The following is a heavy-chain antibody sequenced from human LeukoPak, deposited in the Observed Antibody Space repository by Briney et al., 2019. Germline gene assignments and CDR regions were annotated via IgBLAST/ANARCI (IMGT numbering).Heavy chain of an antibody. CDR3: ARGPIAVAAYFDY. CDR2: IIPIFGTA. D-gene: IGHD6-19*01. CDR1: GYTLTSYD. Sequence: SVKVSCKASGYTLTSYDINWVRQATGQGLEWMGGIIPIFGTANYAQKFQGRVTITADESTSTAYMELSSLRSEDTAVYYCARGPIAVAAYFDYWGQGTLVTVSS. J-gene: IGHJ4*02. V-gene: IGHV1-69*13.